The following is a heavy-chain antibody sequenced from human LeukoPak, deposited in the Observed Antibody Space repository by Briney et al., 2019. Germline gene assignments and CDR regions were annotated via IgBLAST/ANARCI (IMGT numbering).Heavy chain of an antibody. Sequence: SETLSLTCAVSGGSISSSNWWSWVRQPPGKGLEWIGEIYHSGSTNYNPSLKSRVTISVDTSKNQFSLKLSSVTAADTAVYYCGGGGSGVAATGSGYNWFDPWGQGTLVTVSS. D-gene: IGHD2-15*01. CDR2: IYHSGST. J-gene: IGHJ5*02. CDR1: GGSISSSNW. CDR3: GGGGSGVAATGSGYNWFDP. V-gene: IGHV4-4*02.